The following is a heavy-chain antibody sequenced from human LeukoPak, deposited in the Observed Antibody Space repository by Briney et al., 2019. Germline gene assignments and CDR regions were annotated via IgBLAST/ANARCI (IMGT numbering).Heavy chain of an antibody. V-gene: IGHV4-59*01. Sequence: SETLSLTCSVSGGSISGYYWSWIRHTPGKGLEWIGFIYYNGSTNYNPSLKSRITISVDTSKNQFSLKLNSVTAADTAIFYCARIRRYDYDGFRPGWVYWYFDVWGRGTLVTVSS. CDR3: ARIRRYDYDGFRPGWVYWYFDV. D-gene: IGHD4-23*01. J-gene: IGHJ2*01. CDR2: IYYNGST. CDR1: GGSISGYY.